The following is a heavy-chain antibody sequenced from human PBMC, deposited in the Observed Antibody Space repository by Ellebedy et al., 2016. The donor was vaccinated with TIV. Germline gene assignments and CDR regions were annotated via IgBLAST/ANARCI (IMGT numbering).Heavy chain of an antibody. J-gene: IGHJ6*03. CDR3: ARGVSYYYYYMDV. CDR1: GFTVSSNY. CDR2: IYSGGST. Sequence: GGSLRLXXAASGFTVSSNYMSWVRQAPGKGLEWVSVIYSGGSTYYADSVKGRFTISRDNSKNTLYLQMNSLRAEDTAVYYCARGVSYYYYYMDVWGKGTTVTVSS. V-gene: IGHV3-53*01.